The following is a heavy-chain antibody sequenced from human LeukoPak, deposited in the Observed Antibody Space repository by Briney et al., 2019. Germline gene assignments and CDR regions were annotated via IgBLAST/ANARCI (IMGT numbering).Heavy chain of an antibody. CDR3: AKRQAETTSRLPAEYFQH. V-gene: IGHV3-23*01. Sequence: GGSLRLSCAASGFTFSSYAMSWVRQAPGKGLEWVSAISGRGGSTYYADSVKGRFTISRDNSKNTLYLQMNSLRAEDTAVYYCAKRQAETTSRLPAEYFQHWGQGTLVTVSS. J-gene: IGHJ1*01. D-gene: IGHD1/OR15-1a*01. CDR2: ISGRGGST. CDR1: GFTFSSYA.